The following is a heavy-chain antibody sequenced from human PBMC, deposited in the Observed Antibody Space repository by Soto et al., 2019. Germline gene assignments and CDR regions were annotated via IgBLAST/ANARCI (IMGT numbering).Heavy chain of an antibody. Sequence: QVQLQESGPGLVKPSETLSLTCSVSGVSVASDYWSWIRQPPGKGLAWIVVLYYSGTTYYNPSLTRLVARSADKSKKQLSLRINSVTAADTAVYYCARHNCVTADLFYHMDVWGRGTTVTVSS. CDR3: ARHNCVTADLFYHMDV. CDR2: LYYSGTT. J-gene: IGHJ6*03. D-gene: IGHD1-20*01. V-gene: IGHV4-59*08. CDR1: GVSVASDY.